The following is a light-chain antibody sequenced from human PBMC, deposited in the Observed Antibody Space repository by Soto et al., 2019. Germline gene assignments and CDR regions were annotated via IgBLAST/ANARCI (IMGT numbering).Light chain of an antibody. V-gene: IGLV2-14*03. Sequence: QSALTQPASVSGSPGQSITISCTGSSSDVGAYNFVSWYQQHPGKAPKLMIFDVSNRPSGVSNRFSGSKSGNTASLTISGLQAEDEADFYCSSPTTSSSYVFGTGTQLTVL. J-gene: IGLJ1*01. CDR1: SSDVGAYNF. CDR2: DVS. CDR3: SSPTTSSSYV.